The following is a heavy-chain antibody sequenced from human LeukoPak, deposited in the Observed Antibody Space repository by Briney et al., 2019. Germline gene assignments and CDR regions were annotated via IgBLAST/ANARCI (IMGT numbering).Heavy chain of an antibody. CDR1: GGSIGSYQ. Sequence: SETLSLTCTVSGGSIGSYQWSWIRQPPGKGLEWIGYMYYRGSTKYNPSLKSRVTISGDTSKNQFSLKLISVTAADAAVYYCAGHDYYGSGSYRWGQGTLVTVSS. CDR2: MYYRGST. CDR3: AGHDYYGSGSYR. J-gene: IGHJ5*02. V-gene: IGHV4-59*08. D-gene: IGHD3-10*01.